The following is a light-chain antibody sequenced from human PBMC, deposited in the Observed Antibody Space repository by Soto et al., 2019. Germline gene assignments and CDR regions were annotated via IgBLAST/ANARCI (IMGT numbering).Light chain of an antibody. Sequence: DIQMTPSPSSLSASVGARVTITCRASRGIGDHLAWYQQKPGKAPKLLIYAASSLQSGVPSRFSGSGSGTDFTLTISSLQPEDFATYYCQQSYSTPPITFGQGTRLEIK. V-gene: IGKV1-39*01. CDR2: AAS. CDR3: QQSYSTPPIT. CDR1: RGIGDH. J-gene: IGKJ5*01.